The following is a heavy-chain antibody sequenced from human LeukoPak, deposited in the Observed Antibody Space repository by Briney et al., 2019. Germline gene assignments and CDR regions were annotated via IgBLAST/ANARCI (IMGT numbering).Heavy chain of an antibody. Sequence: GGSLRLSCAASGFAVSSNYMSWVRQAPGKGLEWVSVIYSGGSTYYADSVKGRFTISRDNSKNTLYLQMNSLRAEDTAVYYCARERYSSSDAGMDVWGQGTTVTVSS. J-gene: IGHJ6*02. CDR2: IYSGGST. CDR3: ARERYSSSDAGMDV. CDR1: GFAVSSNY. V-gene: IGHV3-53*01. D-gene: IGHD6-13*01.